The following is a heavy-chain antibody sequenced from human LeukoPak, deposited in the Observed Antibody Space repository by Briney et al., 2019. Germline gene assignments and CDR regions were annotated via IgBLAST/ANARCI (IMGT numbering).Heavy chain of an antibody. V-gene: IGHV3-30*02. CDR2: IRYDGSNK. CDR1: GFTFSRYG. CDR3: AGDEGGDWVDL. Sequence: GGSLRLSCAASGFTFSRYGMHWVRQAPGKGLVWVAFIRYDGSNKYYADSVKGRFTISRDNSKKTMYLQSNSLRPEDKAVYYSAGDEGGDWVDLGAEGTLVSVST. J-gene: IGHJ5*02. D-gene: IGHD3-16*01.